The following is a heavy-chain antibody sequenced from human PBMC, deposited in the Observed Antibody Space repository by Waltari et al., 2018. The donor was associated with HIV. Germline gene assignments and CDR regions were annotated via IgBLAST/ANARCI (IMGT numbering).Heavy chain of an antibody. CDR1: GGSFSGYY. J-gene: IGHJ5*02. CDR3: ASLYDSSPQRWFDP. V-gene: IGHV4-34*01. Sequence: QVQLQQWGAGLLKPSETLSLTCAVYGGSFSGYYWRWIRQPPGKGLEWIGEINHSGSTNYNPSLKSRVTISVDTSKNQFSLKLSSVTAADTAVYYCASLYDSSPQRWFDPWGQGTLVTVSS. D-gene: IGHD3-22*01. CDR2: INHSGST.